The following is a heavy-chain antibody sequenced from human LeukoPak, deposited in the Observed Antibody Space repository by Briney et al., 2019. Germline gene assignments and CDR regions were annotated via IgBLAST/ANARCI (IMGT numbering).Heavy chain of an antibody. Sequence: QPGGSLRLSCAASGFTFSSYWMHWVRQAPGKGLVWVSRINTDGSSTTYADSVKGRFTISRDNAKNTLYLQMNSLRAEDTAVYYCARERAYYYFDYWGQGALVTVSS. V-gene: IGHV3-74*01. D-gene: IGHD2-21*01. CDR2: INTDGSST. J-gene: IGHJ4*02. CDR1: GFTFSSYW. CDR3: ARERAYYYFDY.